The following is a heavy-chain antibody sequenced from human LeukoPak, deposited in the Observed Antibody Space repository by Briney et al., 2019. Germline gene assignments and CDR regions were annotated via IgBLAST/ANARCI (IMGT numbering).Heavy chain of an antibody. CDR2: IYYSGST. D-gene: IGHD4-17*01. J-gene: IGHJ4*02. V-gene: IGHV4-39*07. CDR1: GGSISSTNYY. Sequence: SETLSLTCIVSGGSISSTNYYWGWIRQPPGKGLEWIGTIYYSGSTYYNPSLKSRVTISVDTSKNQFSLKLSSVTAADTAVYYCARGPVYGLGFDYWGQGTLVTVSS. CDR3: ARGPVYGLGFDY.